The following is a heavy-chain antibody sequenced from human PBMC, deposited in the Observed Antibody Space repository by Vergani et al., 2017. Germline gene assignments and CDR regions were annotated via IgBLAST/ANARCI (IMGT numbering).Heavy chain of an antibody. Sequence: EVQLLESGGDLVQPGGSLRLSCAASGFTFIMHAMSWVRQAPGKGLEWVSTLSASDRRTHYADSVKGRFTISRDISKNTLFLHMNSLRHEDTAVYYCAKVCRSEVAGTFGAFDIWGQGTMVTVSS. CDR1: GFTFIMHA. V-gene: IGHV3-23*01. D-gene: IGHD6-19*01. CDR3: AKVCRSEVAGTFGAFDI. CDR2: LSASDRRT. J-gene: IGHJ3*02.